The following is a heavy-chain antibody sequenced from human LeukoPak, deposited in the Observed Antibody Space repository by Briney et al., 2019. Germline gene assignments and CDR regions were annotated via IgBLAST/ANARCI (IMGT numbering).Heavy chain of an antibody. CDR1: GGSISSYY. CDR3: ARQLYPYYFDY. J-gene: IGHJ4*02. CDR2: IYYSGST. V-gene: IGHV4-59*08. Sequence: PSETLSLTCTVFGGSISSYYWSWIRQPPGKGLEWIGYIYYSGSTNYNPSLKSRVTISVDTSKNQFSLKLSSVTAADTAVYYCARQLYPYYFDYWGQGTLVTVSS. D-gene: IGHD2-15*01.